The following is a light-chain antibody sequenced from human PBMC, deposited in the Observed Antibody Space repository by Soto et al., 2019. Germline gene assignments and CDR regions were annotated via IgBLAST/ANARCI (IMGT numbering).Light chain of an antibody. Sequence: IVLTQSPGTLSLSPGERATLSCRASQSVSSSYLAWYQQKPGQAPRLLIYGASTRDTGIPARFSGSGSGTEFTLTISSLQSEDFAVYYCQQYNNWPSFGQGTKVDIK. CDR3: QQYNNWPS. V-gene: IGKV3-15*01. J-gene: IGKJ1*01. CDR2: GAS. CDR1: QSVSSSY.